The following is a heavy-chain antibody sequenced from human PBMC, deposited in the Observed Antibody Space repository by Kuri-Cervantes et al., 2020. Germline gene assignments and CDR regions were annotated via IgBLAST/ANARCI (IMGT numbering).Heavy chain of an antibody. J-gene: IGHJ4*02. D-gene: IGHD4-17*01. CDR3: AKEGDYGDYVDY. CDR1: GSTFSSYA. Sequence: GESLKISCAASGSTFSSYAMSWVRQAPGKGLEWVSAISGSGGSTYYADSVKGRFTISRDNSKNTLYLQMNSLRAEDTAVYYCAKEGDYGDYVDYWGQGTLVTVSS. CDR2: ISGSGGST. V-gene: IGHV3-23*01.